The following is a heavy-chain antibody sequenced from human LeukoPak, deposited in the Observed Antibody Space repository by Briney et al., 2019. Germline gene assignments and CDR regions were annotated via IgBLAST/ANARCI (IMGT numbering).Heavy chain of an antibody. CDR2: ISYDGSNG. V-gene: IGHV3-30-3*01. CDR1: GFSFSSDA. J-gene: IGHJ6*02. Sequence: GGSLRLSCAASGFSFSSDAMYWVRQAPGKGLEWVAVISYDGSNGYYADSVKGRFTISRDNSKNTLYLQMNSLRAEDTALYYCARARGGSVDYFYGMDVWGQGTTVTVSS. CDR3: ARARGGSVDYFYGMDV. D-gene: IGHD3-10*01.